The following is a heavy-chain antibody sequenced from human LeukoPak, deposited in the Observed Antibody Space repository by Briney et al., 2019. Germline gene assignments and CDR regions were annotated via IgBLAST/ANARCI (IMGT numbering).Heavy chain of an antibody. CDR1: GGSFSGYY. V-gene: IGHV4-34*01. CDR2: INHSGST. CDR3: ARNGNDFWSGYSHYYYYYGMDV. Sequence: SETLSLTCAVYGGSFSGYYWSWIRQPPGKGLEWIGEINHSGSTNYNPSLKSRVTISVDTSKNQFSLKLSSVAAADTAVYYCARNGNDFWSGYSHYYYYYGMDVWGQGTTVTVSS. J-gene: IGHJ6*02. D-gene: IGHD3-3*01.